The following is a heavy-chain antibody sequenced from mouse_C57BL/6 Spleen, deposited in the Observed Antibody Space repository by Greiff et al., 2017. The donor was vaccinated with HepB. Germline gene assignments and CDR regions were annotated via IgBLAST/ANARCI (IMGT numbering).Heavy chain of an antibody. Sequence: VQLQQSGAELVRPGTSVKVSCKASGYAFTNYLIEWVKQRPGQGLEWIGVINPGSGGTNYNEKFKGKATLTADKSSSTAYMQLSSLTSEDSAVYFCMWDGAYWGQGTLVTVSA. J-gene: IGHJ3*01. CDR3: MWDGAY. D-gene: IGHD4-1*01. CDR1: GYAFTNYL. V-gene: IGHV1-54*01. CDR2: INPGSGGT.